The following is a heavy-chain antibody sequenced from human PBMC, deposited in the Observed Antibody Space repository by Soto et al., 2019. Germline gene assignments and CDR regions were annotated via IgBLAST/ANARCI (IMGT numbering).Heavy chain of an antibody. Sequence: LRLSCAASGFTFSTFMMHWVRQAPGRGLAWVAFISHDGSNKKYADSVMGRFTISRDNSKNTLYLQMNSLRAEDTAVYYCVKDSPTGPFDYWGQGTLVTVSP. V-gene: IGHV3-30*18. D-gene: IGHD1-1*01. CDR2: ISHDGSNK. CDR3: VKDSPTGPFDY. CDR1: GFTFSTFM. J-gene: IGHJ4*02.